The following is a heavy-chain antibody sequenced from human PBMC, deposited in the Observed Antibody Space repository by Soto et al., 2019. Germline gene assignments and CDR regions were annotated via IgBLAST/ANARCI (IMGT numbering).Heavy chain of an antibody. J-gene: IGHJ3*02. CDR3: AKHTPRGTPSSGAFDI. CDR1: GFTFSSYA. V-gene: IGHV3-23*01. CDR2: ISGSGGST. Sequence: EVQLLESGGGLVQPGGSLRLSCAASGFTFSSYAMSWVRQAPGKGLEWVSAISGSGGSTYYADSVKGRFTISRDNSKNTLYLQMNSRRAEDTAVYYCAKHTPRGTPSSGAFDIWGQGTMVTVSS. D-gene: IGHD3-10*01.